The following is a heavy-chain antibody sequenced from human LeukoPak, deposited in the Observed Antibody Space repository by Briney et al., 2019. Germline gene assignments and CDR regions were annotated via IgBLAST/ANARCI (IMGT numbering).Heavy chain of an antibody. CDR2: IGQDVNEK. V-gene: IGHV3-7*01. J-gene: IGHJ4*02. CDR3: ARDSIIPGRTGGSDY. CDR1: GFTFSTNW. D-gene: IGHD1-14*01. Sequence: GGSPRLSCVVSGFTFSTNWMSWVRQAPGQGLELLGNIGQDVNEKYYVASVKGRFTISRDNAKNSLYLQMNSLRAEDTAIYYCARDSIIPGRTGGSDYWGQGILVTVSS.